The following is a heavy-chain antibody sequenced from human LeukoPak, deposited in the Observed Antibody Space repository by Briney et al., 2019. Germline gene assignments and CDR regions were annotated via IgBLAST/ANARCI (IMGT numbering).Heavy chain of an antibody. J-gene: IGHJ6*02. V-gene: IGHV3-48*02. CDR3: ARVAYCSSTSCSPGAMDV. CDR1: GFTFSDYS. Sequence: PGGSLRLSCAASGFTFSDYSGNWVRQAPGKGLERVSYISRSSRTIFYADSVKGRFTISRDNAKNSVSLQMNSLGDEDTAVYFCARVAYCSSTSCSPGAMDVWGQGTTVTVSS. CDR2: ISRSSRTI. D-gene: IGHD2-2*01.